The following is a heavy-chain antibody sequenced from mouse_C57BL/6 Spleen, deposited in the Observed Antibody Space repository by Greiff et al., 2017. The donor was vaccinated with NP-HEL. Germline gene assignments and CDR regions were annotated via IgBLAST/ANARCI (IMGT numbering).Heavy chain of an antibody. Sequence: VQLQQPGAELVKPGASVKLSCKASGYTFTSYWMQWVKQRPGQGLEWIGEIDPSDSYTNYNQKFKGKATLTVDTSSSTAYMQLSSLTSEDSAVYYCARRGSSGYVLFDYWGQGTTLTVSS. CDR3: ARRGSSGYVLFDY. CDR2: IDPSDSYT. J-gene: IGHJ2*01. V-gene: IGHV1-50*01. D-gene: IGHD3-2*02. CDR1: GYTFTSYW.